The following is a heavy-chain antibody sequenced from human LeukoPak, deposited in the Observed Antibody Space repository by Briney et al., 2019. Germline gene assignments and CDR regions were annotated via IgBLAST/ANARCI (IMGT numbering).Heavy chain of an antibody. Sequence: GGSLRLSCAASGFTFSSYSMNWVRQAPGKGLEWVSSISSSSSYIYYADSVKGRFTISRDNAKNPLYLQMNSLRAEDTAVYYCARDQGYYYGSGSYYYYGMDVWGQGTTVTVSS. V-gene: IGHV3-21*01. D-gene: IGHD3-10*01. CDR3: ARDQGYYYGSGSYYYYGMDV. CDR1: GFTFSSYS. J-gene: IGHJ6*02. CDR2: ISSSSSYI.